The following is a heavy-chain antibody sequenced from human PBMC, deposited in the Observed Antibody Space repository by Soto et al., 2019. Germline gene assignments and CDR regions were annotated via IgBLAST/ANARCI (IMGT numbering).Heavy chain of an antibody. CDR2: IRDDGSET. J-gene: IGHJ4*02. V-gene: IGHV3-7*01. CDR3: VSSCAARGGYEGSDY. Sequence: GGSVRLSCAASGFTFSSSWMSWVRLPPGKGLEWVANIRDDGSETYYVDSVKGRFTISRDNSKNSLYLQMNSLRVEDTAVYYCVSSCAARGGYEGSDYWGPGTVVTVSS. D-gene: IGHD5-12*01. CDR1: GFTFSSSW.